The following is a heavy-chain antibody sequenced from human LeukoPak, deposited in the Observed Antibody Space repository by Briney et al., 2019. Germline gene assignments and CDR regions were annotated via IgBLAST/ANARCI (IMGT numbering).Heavy chain of an antibody. CDR2: ISPDGGEI. CDR1: GFTFSNSW. CDR3: AKTSLSDASGHYYYMDV. J-gene: IGHJ6*03. Sequence: GGSLRLSCAASGFTFSNSWMTWVRQAPGKGLEWVASISPDGGEIHYVDSVKGRFTISRDNSQNTVSLQVNNLRTEDTALYYCAKTSLSDASGHYYYMDVWGKGTTVTVSS. V-gene: IGHV3-7*01. D-gene: IGHD3-3*01.